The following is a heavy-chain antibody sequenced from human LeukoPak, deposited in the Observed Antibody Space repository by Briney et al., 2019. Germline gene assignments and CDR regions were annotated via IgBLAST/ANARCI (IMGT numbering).Heavy chain of an antibody. CDR2: ISGSGGTT. V-gene: IGHV3-23*01. CDR1: GFTFSSYA. CDR3: AKAKCSSTSCYSDY. D-gene: IGHD2-2*01. Sequence: GRSLRLSCAASGFTFSSYAMSWVRPAPGKRLEWVSAISGSGGTTYYADSVKGRFTISRDNSKNTLDLQMNSLRAEDTAVYYCAKAKCSSTSCYSDYWGQGTLVTVSS. J-gene: IGHJ4*02.